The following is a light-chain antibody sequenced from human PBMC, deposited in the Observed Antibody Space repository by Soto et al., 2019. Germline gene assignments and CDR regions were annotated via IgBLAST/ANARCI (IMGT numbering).Light chain of an antibody. V-gene: IGKV1-5*01. J-gene: IGKJ1*01. CDR1: QSIDRW. CDR3: QQYSTYSWT. CDR2: DGS. Sequence: DIRMTQSPSTLSASVGDRVTITCRASQSIDRWLAWYQQKPGKAPKLVIYDGSTLESGVPSRFSVSGSGTEFTLTITSLQPDDFAPYYCQQYSTYSWTFGQGTKVDI.